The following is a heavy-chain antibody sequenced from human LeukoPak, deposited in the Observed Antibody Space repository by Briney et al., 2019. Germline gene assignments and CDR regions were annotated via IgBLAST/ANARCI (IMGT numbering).Heavy chain of an antibody. CDR1: GFTFSNYT. V-gene: IGHV3-48*01. CDR3: ARDKPRSLYYYDSSGYPDAFDI. Sequence: SGGSLRLSCAASGFTFSNYTMNWVRQPPGKGLEWVSNIGTSSTTIYYADSVKGRFTISRDNAKNSLYLQMNSLRADDTAVYYCARDKPRSLYYYDSSGYPDAFDIWGQGTMVTVSS. CDR2: IGTSSTTI. J-gene: IGHJ3*02. D-gene: IGHD3-22*01.